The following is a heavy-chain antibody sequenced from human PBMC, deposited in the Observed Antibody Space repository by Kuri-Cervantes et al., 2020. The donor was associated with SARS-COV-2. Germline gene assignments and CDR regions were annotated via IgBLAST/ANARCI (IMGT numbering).Heavy chain of an antibody. CDR2: ISAYNGNT. V-gene: IGHV1-18*04. CDR1: GYTFTSYG. Sequence: GESLKVSCKASGYTFTSYGISLVRQAPGQGLEWMGWISAYNGNTNYAQKLQGRVTMTTDTSTSTAYMELRSLRSDDTSVYYCARSVWGSYRPLNWFDPWGQGTLVTVSS. CDR3: ARSVWGSYRPLNWFDP. J-gene: IGHJ5*02. D-gene: IGHD3-16*02.